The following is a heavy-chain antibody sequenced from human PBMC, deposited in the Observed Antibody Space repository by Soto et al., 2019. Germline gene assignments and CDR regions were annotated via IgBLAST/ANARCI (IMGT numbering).Heavy chain of an antibody. V-gene: IGHV4-59*01. CDR2: IYYSGST. Sequence: PSETLSLTCTVSGGSISSYYWSWIRQPPGKGLEWIGYIYYSGSTNYNPSLKSRVTISVDTSKNQFSLKLSSVTAADTAVYYCAREKEWFGTNRFDPWGQGTLVTVSS. CDR3: AREKEWFGTNRFDP. J-gene: IGHJ5*02. CDR1: GGSISSYY. D-gene: IGHD3-10*01.